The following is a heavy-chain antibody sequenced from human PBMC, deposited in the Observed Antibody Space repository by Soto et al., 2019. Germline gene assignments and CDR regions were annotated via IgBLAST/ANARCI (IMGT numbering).Heavy chain of an antibody. D-gene: IGHD1-1*01. Sequence: EVQLVESGGGLVEPGGSLRLSCAASGFTFSSAWMNWVRQAPGKGLEWVGLIKSRHDGGTTDYAAPVKGRISISSDDSRNKLYLQMNSLITEDTAVYYCAADLPNDNYPLDYWGQGTLVTVSS. CDR1: GFTFSSAW. CDR3: AADLPNDNYPLDY. J-gene: IGHJ4*02. CDR2: IKSRHDGGTT. V-gene: IGHV3-15*07.